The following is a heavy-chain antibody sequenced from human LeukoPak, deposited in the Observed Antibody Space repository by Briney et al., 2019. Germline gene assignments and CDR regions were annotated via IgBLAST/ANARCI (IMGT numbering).Heavy chain of an antibody. CDR1: GFTFGTYG. V-gene: IGHV3-43*02. Sequence: PGGSLRLSCAASGFTFGTYGMSWVRQAPGKGLEWVSLISGDGGSTYYADSVKGRFTISRDNSKNSLYLQMNSLRTEDTALYYCAKDWGAYYDSSGFYSGDFDYWGQGTLVTVSS. D-gene: IGHD3-22*01. CDR3: AKDWGAYYDSSGFYSGDFDY. CDR2: ISGDGGST. J-gene: IGHJ4*02.